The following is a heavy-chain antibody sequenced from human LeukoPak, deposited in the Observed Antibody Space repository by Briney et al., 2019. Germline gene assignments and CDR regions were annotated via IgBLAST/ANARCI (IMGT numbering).Heavy chain of an antibody. CDR3: ARVYYYGSGSYYNTFDY. CDR2: ISAYNGNT. D-gene: IGHD3-10*01. CDR1: GYTFTSHG. Sequence: GASVKVSCKXSGYTFTSHGISWVRQAPGQGLEWMGWISAYNGNTNYAQKLQGRVTMTTDTSTSTAYMELRSLRSDDTAVYYCARVYYYGSGSYYNTFDYWGQGTLVTVSS. V-gene: IGHV1-18*01. J-gene: IGHJ4*02.